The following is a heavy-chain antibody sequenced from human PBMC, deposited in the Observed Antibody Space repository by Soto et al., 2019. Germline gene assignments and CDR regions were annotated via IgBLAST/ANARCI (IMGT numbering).Heavy chain of an antibody. V-gene: IGHV5-51*01. CDR2: IYPGDSDT. J-gene: IGHJ3*02. CDR1: GYSFTSYW. D-gene: IGHD5-12*01. CDR3: ARRRGGYDAFDI. Sequence: GESLKISCKGSGYSFTSYWIGWVRQMPGKSLEWRGIIYPGDSDTRYSPSFQGQVTISDVKSISTAYLQLISLNASDSAMFYCARRRGGYDAFDIWGQGTMVTVSS.